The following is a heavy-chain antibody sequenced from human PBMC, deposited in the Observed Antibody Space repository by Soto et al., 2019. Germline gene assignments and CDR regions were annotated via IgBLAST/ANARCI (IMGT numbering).Heavy chain of an antibody. V-gene: IGHV3-23*01. CDR1: GLTFSSNA. J-gene: IGHJ4*02. D-gene: IGHD6-6*01. CDR2: ISGSGGDT. CDR3: AKLTRDSTSSWLFDY. Sequence: EVQLLESGGGLVQPGGSLRLSCAASGLTFSSNAMSWVRQAPGKGLEWVSAISGSGGDTYYADSVKGRFTISRDNSKNTVYLQMNSLRAEDTAVHYCAKLTRDSTSSWLFDYWGQGTLVTVSS.